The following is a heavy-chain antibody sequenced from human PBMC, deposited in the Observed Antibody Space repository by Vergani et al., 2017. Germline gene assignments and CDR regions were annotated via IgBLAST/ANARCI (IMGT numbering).Heavy chain of an antibody. D-gene: IGHD6-19*01. V-gene: IGHV1-2*04. CDR3: ARPSSGWYYNYGMDV. J-gene: IGHJ6*02. CDR1: GYTFTGYY. CDR2: INPNSGGT. Sequence: QVQLVQSGAEVKKPGASVKVSCKASGYTFTGYYMHWVRQAPGQGLEWMGWINPNSGGTNYAQKFQGWVTMTRDTSLSTAYRELSRLRSDDTAVYYCARPSSGWYYNYGMDVWGQGTTVTVSS.